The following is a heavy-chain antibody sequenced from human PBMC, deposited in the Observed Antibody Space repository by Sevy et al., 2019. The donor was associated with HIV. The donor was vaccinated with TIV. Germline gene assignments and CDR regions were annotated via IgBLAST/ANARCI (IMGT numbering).Heavy chain of an antibody. CDR2: IKQDGSEM. Sequence: GGSLRLSCSASGFTNDFWMSGVRQAPGKELEWVANIKQDGSEMFYVDSVEGRFIISRDNAKNSIYLQMNTLRVEDTAVYYCTRDRSYGYFDSWGQGTLVTVSS. J-gene: IGHJ4*02. CDR3: TRDRSYGYFDS. D-gene: IGHD5-18*01. CDR1: GFTNDFW. V-gene: IGHV3-7*01.